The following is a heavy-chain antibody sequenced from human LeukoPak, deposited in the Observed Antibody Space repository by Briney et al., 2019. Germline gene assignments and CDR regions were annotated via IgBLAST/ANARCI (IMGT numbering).Heavy chain of an antibody. CDR2: INHSGST. J-gene: IGHJ5*02. CDR3: ARQGGFAPNWFDP. Sequence: GSLRLSCAASGFTFSSYAMSWVRQPPGKGLEWIGEINHSGSTNYNPSLKSRVTISVDTSKNQFSLKLSSVTAADTAVYYCARQGGFAPNWFDPWGQGTLVTVSS. CDR1: GFTFSSYA. V-gene: IGHV4-34*01. D-gene: IGHD5-12*01.